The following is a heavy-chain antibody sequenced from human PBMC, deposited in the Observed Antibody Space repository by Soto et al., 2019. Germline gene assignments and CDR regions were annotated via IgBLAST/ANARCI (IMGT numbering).Heavy chain of an antibody. CDR2: IVVGSGNT. CDR3: AADYGDYVVDAFDI. V-gene: IGHV1-58*02. D-gene: IGHD4-17*01. J-gene: IGHJ3*02. Sequence: ASVKVSCKASGFTFTSSAMQWVRQARGQRLEWIGWIVVGSGNTNYAQKFQERVTITRDMSTSTAYMELSSLRSEDTAVYYCAADYGDYVVDAFDIWGQGTMVTVSS. CDR1: GFTFTSSA.